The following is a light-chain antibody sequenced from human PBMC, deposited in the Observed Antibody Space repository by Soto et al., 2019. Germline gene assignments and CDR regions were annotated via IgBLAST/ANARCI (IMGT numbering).Light chain of an antibody. CDR2: GAS. CDR1: QSVSGN. J-gene: IGKJ1*01. CDR3: QQDNNWPPWT. Sequence: EIVMTQSPATLSVCPGERATLSCRASQSVSGNLAWYQQKPGQAPRLLIYGASTRATGIPARFSGSGSGTEFTLTISSLQSEDFAVYYCQQDNNWPPWTFGQGTKVEIK. V-gene: IGKV3-15*01.